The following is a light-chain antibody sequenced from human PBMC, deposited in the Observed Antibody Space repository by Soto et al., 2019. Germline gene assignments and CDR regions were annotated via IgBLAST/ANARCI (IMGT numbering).Light chain of an antibody. CDR3: QEDISFPIS. J-gene: IGKJ5*01. CDR2: AAS. Sequence: VQMTQSPSSVSASLEDRVSITCLASQGISTYLGWYQQKPGKAPKLLIYAASSLQTGVPSRFSGSGSGTDFTLTISSLQPEDFGTYYCQEDISFPISFGQGARLEIK. CDR1: QGISTY. V-gene: IGKV1-12*01.